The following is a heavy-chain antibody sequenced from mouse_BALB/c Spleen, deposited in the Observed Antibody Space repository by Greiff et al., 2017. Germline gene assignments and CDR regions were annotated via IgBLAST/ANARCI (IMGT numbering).Heavy chain of an antibody. Sequence: EVKLEESGPGLVKPSQSLSLTCTVTGYSITSDYAWNWIRQFPGNKLEWMGYISYSGSTSYNPSLKSRISITRDTSKNQFFLQLNSVTTEDTATYYCARLLHAMDYWGQGTSVTVSS. CDR3: ARLLHAMDY. J-gene: IGHJ4*01. CDR2: ISYSGST. CDR1: GYSITSDYA. D-gene: IGHD1-2*01. V-gene: IGHV3-2*02.